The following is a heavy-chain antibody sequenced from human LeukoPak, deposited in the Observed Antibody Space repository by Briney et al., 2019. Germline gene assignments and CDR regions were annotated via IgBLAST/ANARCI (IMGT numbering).Heavy chain of an antibody. CDR2: INPSGGST. J-gene: IGHJ4*02. CDR3: AREWWRRVGATAGY. D-gene: IGHD1-26*01. CDR1: GYTFTSYD. V-gene: IGHV1-46*01. Sequence: ASVKVSCKASGYTFTSYDINWVRQATGQGLEWMGIINPSGGSTSYAQKFQGRVTMTRDTSTSTVYMELSSLRSEDTAVYYCAREWWRRVGATAGYWGQGTLVTVSS.